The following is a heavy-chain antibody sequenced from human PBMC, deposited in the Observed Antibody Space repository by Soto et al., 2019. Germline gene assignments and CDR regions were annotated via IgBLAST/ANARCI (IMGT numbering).Heavy chain of an antibody. J-gene: IGHJ6*02. V-gene: IGHV3-30*18. CDR1: GFTFSSYG. CDR2: ISYDGSNK. Sequence: PGGSLRLSCAASGFTFSSYGMHWVRQAPGKGLEWVAVISYDGSNKYYADSVKGRFTISRDNSKNMLYLQMNSLRAEDTAVYYCAKGMGIAAAVNYYYYGMDVWGQGTTVTVSS. CDR3: AKGMGIAAAVNYYYYGMDV. D-gene: IGHD6-13*01.